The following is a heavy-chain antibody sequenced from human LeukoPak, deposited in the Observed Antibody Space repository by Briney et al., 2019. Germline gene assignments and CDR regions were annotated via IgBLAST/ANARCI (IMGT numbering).Heavy chain of an antibody. V-gene: IGHV1-69*13. J-gene: IGHJ3*02. CDR3: ARLPNGDPSITMVRGVIDGNAFDI. CDR1: GGTFSSYA. Sequence: SVKVSCKASGGTFSSYAISWVRQAPGQGLEWMGGIIPIFGTANYAQKFQGRVTITADESTSTAYMELGSLRSEDTAVYYCARLPNGDPSITMVRGVIDGNAFDIWGQGTMVTVSS. D-gene: IGHD3-10*01. CDR2: IIPIFGTA.